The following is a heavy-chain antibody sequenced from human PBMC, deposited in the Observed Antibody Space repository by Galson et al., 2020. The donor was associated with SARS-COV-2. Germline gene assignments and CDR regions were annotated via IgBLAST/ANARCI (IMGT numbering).Heavy chain of an antibody. V-gene: IGHV3-11*04. D-gene: IGHD2-15*01. Sequence: NSGGSLRPSCAASGFTFSDYFMSWVRQAPGKGLEWVSYISSSGSYINYAASVKGRFTISRDNAKNSLNLQMNSLRVEDTAVYYCARVGDCSGGICYGAEYFQHWGQGTLVTVSS. CDR3: ARVGDCSGGICYGAEYFQH. J-gene: IGHJ1*01. CDR1: GFTFSDYF. CDR2: ISSSGSYI.